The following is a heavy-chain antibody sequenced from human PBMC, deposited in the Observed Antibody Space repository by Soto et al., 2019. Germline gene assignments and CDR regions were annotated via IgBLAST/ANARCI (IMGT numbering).Heavy chain of an antibody. Sequence: GGSLRLSCAASGFTFSSYSMRWVRQAPWKGLEWVSGISWNSGSIGYADSVKGRFTISRDNAKNSLYLQMNSLRAEDTALYYCAKDMSPYSGSYSALDYYYYYGMDVWGQGTTVTVSS. CDR3: AKDMSPYSGSYSALDYYYYYGMDV. D-gene: IGHD1-26*01. CDR1: GFTFSSYS. J-gene: IGHJ6*02. V-gene: IGHV3-9*01. CDR2: ISWNSGSI.